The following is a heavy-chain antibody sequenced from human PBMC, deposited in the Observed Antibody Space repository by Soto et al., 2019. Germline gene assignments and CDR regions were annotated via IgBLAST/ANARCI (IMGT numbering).Heavy chain of an antibody. J-gene: IGHJ2*01. V-gene: IGHV1-3*01. Sequence: PVKGDCKGAGYGFTGYPGHWVRQATGQRLEWMGWINAGNGNTKYSQKFQGRVTITRDTSASTAYMELSSLRFVATGVQHTTRAPDL. CDR1: GYGFTGYP. CDR2: INAGNGNT. CDR3: TRAPDL.